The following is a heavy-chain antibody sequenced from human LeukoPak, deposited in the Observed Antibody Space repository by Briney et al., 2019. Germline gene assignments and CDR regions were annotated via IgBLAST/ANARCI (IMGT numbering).Heavy chain of an antibody. CDR1: GGSISSYY. V-gene: IGHV4-59*01. Sequence: SETLSLTCTVSGGSISSYYWSWIRQPPGKGLEWIGYIYYSGSTNYNPSLKSRVTISVDTSKNQFSLKLSSVTAADTAVYYCATRLRYDSSGTFDYWGQGTLVTVSS. J-gene: IGHJ4*02. CDR2: IYYSGST. CDR3: ATRLRYDSSGTFDY. D-gene: IGHD3-22*01.